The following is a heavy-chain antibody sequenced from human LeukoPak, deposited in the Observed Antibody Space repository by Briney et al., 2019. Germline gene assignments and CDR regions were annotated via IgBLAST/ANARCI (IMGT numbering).Heavy chain of an antibody. V-gene: IGHV1-18*01. CDR3: ARAGRYSYHSGFDY. CDR1: GYTFTSYG. Sequence: EASVKVSCKASGYTFTSYGISWVRQAPGQGLERMGWISAYNGNTNYAQKLQGRVTMTTDTSTSTAYMELRSLRSDDTAVYYCARAGRYSYHSGFDYWGQGTLVTVSS. D-gene: IGHD5-18*01. J-gene: IGHJ4*02. CDR2: ISAYNGNT.